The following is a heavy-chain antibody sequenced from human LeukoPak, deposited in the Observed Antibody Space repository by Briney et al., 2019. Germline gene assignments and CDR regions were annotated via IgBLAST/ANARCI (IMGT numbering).Heavy chain of an antibody. Sequence: GGSLRLSCAASGFTFSSYEMNWVRQAPGKGLEWVSYISGSGSTIYYADSVKGRFTISRDNAKNSLYLQMNSLRAEDTAVYYCARRSRGTGSWYYFDYWGQGTLVTVSS. D-gene: IGHD3-10*01. V-gene: IGHV3-48*03. J-gene: IGHJ4*02. CDR2: ISGSGSTI. CDR3: ARRSRGTGSWYYFDY. CDR1: GFTFSSYE.